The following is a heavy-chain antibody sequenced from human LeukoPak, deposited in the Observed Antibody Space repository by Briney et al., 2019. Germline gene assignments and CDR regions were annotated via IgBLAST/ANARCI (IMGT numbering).Heavy chain of an antibody. CDR2: INHSGST. D-gene: IGHD2-15*01. V-gene: IGHV4-34*01. Sequence: SETLSLTCTVSGGSISSYYWSWIRQPPGKGLEWIGEINHSGSTNYNPSLKSRVTISVDTSKNQFSLKLSSVTAADTAVYYCARGLDYCSGGSCYFDYWGQGTLVTVSS. CDR3: ARGLDYCSGGSCYFDY. CDR1: GGSISSYY. J-gene: IGHJ4*02.